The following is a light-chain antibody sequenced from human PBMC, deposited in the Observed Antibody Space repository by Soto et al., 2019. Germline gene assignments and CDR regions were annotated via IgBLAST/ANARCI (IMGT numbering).Light chain of an antibody. V-gene: IGLV2-14*01. Sequence: QSALTQPASVSGSPGQSITISCTGTSSDVGGYNYVSWYQQHPGKAPRLMIYDVSSRPSGVSYRFSGSKSGNTASLTISGLQAEDEADYYCSSYTRSNTRYVFGTGTKVTVL. CDR1: SSDVGGYNY. CDR2: DVS. CDR3: SSYTRSNTRYV. J-gene: IGLJ1*01.